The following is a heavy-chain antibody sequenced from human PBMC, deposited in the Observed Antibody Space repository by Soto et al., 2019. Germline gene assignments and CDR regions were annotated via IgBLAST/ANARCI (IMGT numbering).Heavy chain of an antibody. V-gene: IGHV3-9*01. CDR1: GFTFDDYA. CDR3: AKDMGGYNVDDFDD. Sequence: EVQLVESGGGLVQPGGSLTLSCTASGFTFDDYAMHWVRQAPGKALEWVSGIGWNGGNIRYGDSVKGRFIISRDNAETSLHLERNSLRAEDTALYYCAKDMGGYNVDDFDDWGHGTLVTVA. CDR2: IGWNGGNI. D-gene: IGHD3-22*01. J-gene: IGHJ4*01.